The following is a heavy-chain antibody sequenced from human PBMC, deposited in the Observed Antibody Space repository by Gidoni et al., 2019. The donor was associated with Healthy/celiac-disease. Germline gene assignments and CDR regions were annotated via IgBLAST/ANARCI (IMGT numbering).Heavy chain of an antibody. CDR1: EGTFSSYA. CDR3: ARCSWGSGSDHDY. J-gene: IGHJ4*02. Sequence: QEQLVQSGAEVKTPGSSVKVSCTASEGTFSSYAISWVRQAPGQGLEWMGGIIPIFGTANYAQKFQGRVTITADESTSTAYMELSSLRSEDTAVYYCARCSWGSGSDHDYWGQGTLVTVSS. CDR2: IIPIFGTA. D-gene: IGHD3-10*01. V-gene: IGHV1-69*01.